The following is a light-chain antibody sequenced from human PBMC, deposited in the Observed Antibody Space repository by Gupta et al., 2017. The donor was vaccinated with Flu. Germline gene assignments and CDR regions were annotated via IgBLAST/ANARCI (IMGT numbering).Light chain of an antibody. Sequence: SFNIGAGYGVQCTQQLPGTAPKLLIYTTTKRPSEIPDRFSGSRSGSSASLAISGLQSEDEADYYCQTYDSSLGALGFGGGTKLSVL. J-gene: IGLJ2*01. CDR2: TTT. CDR1: SFNIGAGYG. V-gene: IGLV1-40*01. CDR3: QTYDSSLGALG.